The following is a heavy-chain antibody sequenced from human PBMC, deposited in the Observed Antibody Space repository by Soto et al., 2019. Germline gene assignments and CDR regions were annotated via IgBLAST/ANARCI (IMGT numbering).Heavy chain of an antibody. CDR1: GFIFSNYA. CDR2: ISGSGATT. Sequence: EVHFLESGGDLVQRGGSLRLSCAASGFIFSNYAMSWVRQAPGKGLEWVSAISGSGATTYYPDSVKGRFTISRDNSKNTLYLQMNSLRAEDTAVYYCTKGGIPRRYNIPKVDFDYWGQGSLVTVSS. V-gene: IGHV3-23*01. J-gene: IGHJ4*02. CDR3: TKGGIPRRYNIPKVDFDY. D-gene: IGHD1-1*01.